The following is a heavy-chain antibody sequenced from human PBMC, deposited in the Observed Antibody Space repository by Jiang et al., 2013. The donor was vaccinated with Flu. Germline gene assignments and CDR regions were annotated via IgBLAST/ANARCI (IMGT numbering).Heavy chain of an antibody. Sequence: QSGSELTKPRASVKISCKASGYTFTKYPMNWVRQAPGQGLEWVGWINTISGNPTYAQAFTSRFVFSLDTSVSTAYLQIRGLKTEDTAIYYCSTLQPRIAAPEFWGQGTLVTVSS. J-gene: IGHJ4*02. CDR3: STLQPRIAAPEF. CDR1: GYTFTKYP. V-gene: IGHV7-4-1*02. D-gene: IGHD6-13*01. CDR2: INTISGNP.